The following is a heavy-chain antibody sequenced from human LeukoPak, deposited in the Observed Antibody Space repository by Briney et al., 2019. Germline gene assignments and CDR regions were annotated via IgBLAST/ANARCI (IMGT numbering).Heavy chain of an antibody. D-gene: IGHD3-3*01. CDR3: ALTVWSGYSNFDY. V-gene: IGHV1-2*02. CDR2: INPNSGGT. Sequence: ASVKVSCKASGYTCTGYYMHWVRQAPGQGLEWMGWINPNSGGTNYAQKFQGRVTMTRDTSISTAYMELSRLRSDDTAVYYCALTVWSGYSNFDYWGQGTLVTVSS. CDR1: GYTCTGYY. J-gene: IGHJ4*02.